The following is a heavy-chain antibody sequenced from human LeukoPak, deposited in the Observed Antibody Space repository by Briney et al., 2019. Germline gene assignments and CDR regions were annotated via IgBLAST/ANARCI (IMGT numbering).Heavy chain of an antibody. CDR2: ISPSGSAI. CDR1: GFTFSNYE. V-gene: IGHV3-48*03. D-gene: IGHD2-21*01. CDR3: ARGPTLVGMSYFDY. J-gene: IGHJ4*02. Sequence: GGSLRLSCAASGFTFSNYEMNWVRQAPGKGLEWVSYISPSGSAIYYADSVKGRFIISRDNAKNSLYLQMKSLRGDDTAVYYCARGPTLVGMSYFDYRGQGTLVTVSS.